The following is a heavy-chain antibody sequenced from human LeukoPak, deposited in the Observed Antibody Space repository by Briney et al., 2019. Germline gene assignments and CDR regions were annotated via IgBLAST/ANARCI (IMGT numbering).Heavy chain of an antibody. D-gene: IGHD5-18*01. J-gene: IGHJ4*02. CDR3: AIADTAMVVFAY. CDR2: INQNARTK. V-gene: IGHV3-7*03. CDR1: GFTFNSNW. Sequence: PGGSLRLSCTASGFTFNSNWMSWIRQAPGKGLEWVSNINQNARTKYYAASVKGRFTTSRDNTKNTLSLQMNSLRAEDTAEYYCAIADTAMVVFAYWGEGPLVPVS.